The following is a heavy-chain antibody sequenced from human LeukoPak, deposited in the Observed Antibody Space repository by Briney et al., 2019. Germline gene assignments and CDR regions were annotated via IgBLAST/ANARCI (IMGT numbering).Heavy chain of an antibody. J-gene: IGHJ4*02. CDR3: TKGLSSGTSSLGY. V-gene: IGHV3-74*01. CDR2: INSDGSWT. Sequence: PGGPLRLSCAASGNYWMHWVRQAPGKGLVWVSHINSDGSWTGYADSVKGRFTISRDNSKNTLYLQMNSLRVEDTAVYYCTKGLSSGTSSLGYWGQGTLVTVSS. D-gene: IGHD6-6*01. CDR1: GNYW.